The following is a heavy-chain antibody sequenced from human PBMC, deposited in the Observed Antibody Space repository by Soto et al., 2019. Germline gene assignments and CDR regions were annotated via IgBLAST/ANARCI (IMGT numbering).Heavy chain of an antibody. Sequence: PSETLSLTCTVSGGSISSSSYFWGWIRQPPGKALEWIGTIYYSGSTYYNPSLKSRVTISVDTSKNQFSLKLSSVTAADTAVYYCARHGAGERTSGTFDIWGQGTMVTVSS. CDR1: GGSISSSSYF. CDR2: IYYSGST. CDR3: ARHGAGERTSGTFDI. J-gene: IGHJ3*02. D-gene: IGHD6-13*01. V-gene: IGHV4-39*01.